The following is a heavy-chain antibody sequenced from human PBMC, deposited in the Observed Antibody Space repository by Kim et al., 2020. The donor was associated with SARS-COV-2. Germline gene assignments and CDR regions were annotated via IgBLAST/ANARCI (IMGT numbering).Heavy chain of an antibody. D-gene: IGHD3-10*01. CDR3: AREKGAESDNYYGWFDP. J-gene: IGHJ5*02. CDR1: GYTFTSYG. CDR2: ISAYNGNT. V-gene: IGHV1-18*01. Sequence: ASVKVSCKASGYTFTSYGISWVRQAPGQGLEWMGWISAYNGNTNYAQKLQGRVTMTTDTSTSTAYMELRSLRSDDTAVYYCAREKGAESDNYYGWFDPWGQGTLVTVSS.